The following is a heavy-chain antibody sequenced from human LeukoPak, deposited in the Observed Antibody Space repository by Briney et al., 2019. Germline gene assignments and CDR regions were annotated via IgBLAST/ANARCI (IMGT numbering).Heavy chain of an antibody. CDR2: ISGSGGST. D-gene: IGHD6-19*01. J-gene: IGHJ4*02. CDR1: GFTFSSYA. Sequence: PGGSLRLSCAASGFTFSSYAMSWVRQAPGKGLEWVSAISGSGGSTYYADSVKGRFTISRDNSKNTPYLQMNSLRAEDTAVYYCAKDKVAVAGTQGYYFDYWGQGTLVTVSS. CDR3: AKDKVAVAGTQGYYFDY. V-gene: IGHV3-23*01.